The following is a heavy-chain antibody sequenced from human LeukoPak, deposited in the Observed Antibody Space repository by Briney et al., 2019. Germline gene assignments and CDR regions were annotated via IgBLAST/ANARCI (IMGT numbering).Heavy chain of an antibody. J-gene: IGHJ4*02. V-gene: IGHV3-48*02. CDR3: ATAGSNTQTWWFDY. CDR1: GFTFSTYS. D-gene: IGHD2-15*01. CDR2: IGYSNIPI. Sequence: PGGSLRLSCAASGFTFSTYSMTWVRQAPGKGLEWVSYIGYSNIPINYADSVRGRFTVSRDNAKNSQYLQMNSLKDEDTAVYYCATAGSNTQTWWFDYWGRGVLVTVSS.